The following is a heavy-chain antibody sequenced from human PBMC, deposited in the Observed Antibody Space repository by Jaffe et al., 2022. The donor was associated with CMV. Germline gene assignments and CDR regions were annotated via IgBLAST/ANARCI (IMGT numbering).Heavy chain of an antibody. CDR3: ARDRGIAVAGVFDY. Sequence: QVQLVESGGGVVQPGRSLRLSCAASGFTFSSYGMHWVRQAPGKGLEWVAVIWYDGSNKYYADSVKGRFTISRDNSKNTLYLQMNSLRAEDTAVYYCARDRGIAVAGVFDYWGQGTLVTVSS. CDR2: IWYDGSNK. V-gene: IGHV3-33*08. D-gene: IGHD6-19*01. CDR1: GFTFSSYG. J-gene: IGHJ4*02.